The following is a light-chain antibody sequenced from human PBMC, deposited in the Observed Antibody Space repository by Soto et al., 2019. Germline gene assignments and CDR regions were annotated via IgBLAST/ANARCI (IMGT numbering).Light chain of an antibody. CDR2: DVS. CDR1: SSDVGGYNY. Sequence: QSALTQPPSASGSPGQSVTISCTGSSSDVGGYNYVSWYQQHPGKAPKLMIYDVSKRPSGVPDRLSGSKSGNTASLTVSGLQAEDEGDYYCSSYGGSNTVVFGGGTKLTVL. J-gene: IGLJ2*01. CDR3: SSYGGSNTVV. V-gene: IGLV2-8*01.